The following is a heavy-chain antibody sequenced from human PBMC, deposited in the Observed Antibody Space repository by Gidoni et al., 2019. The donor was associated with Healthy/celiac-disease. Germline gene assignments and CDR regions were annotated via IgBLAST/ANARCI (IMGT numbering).Heavy chain of an antibody. D-gene: IGHD3-3*01. V-gene: IGHV3-33*01. CDR1: GFTFSSYG. J-gene: IGHJ5*02. CDR2: IWYDGSNK. CDR3: AREDARSGYYVNWFDP. Sequence: QVQLVESGGGVVQPGRSLRLSCAASGFTFSSYGMHWVRQAPGKGLEWVAVIWYDGSNKYYADSVKGRFTISRDNSKNTLYLQMNSLRAEDTAVYYCAREDARSGYYVNWFDPWGQGTLVTVSS.